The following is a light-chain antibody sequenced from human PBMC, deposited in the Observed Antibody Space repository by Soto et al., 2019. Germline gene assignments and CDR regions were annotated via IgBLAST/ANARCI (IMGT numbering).Light chain of an antibody. CDR2: AAS. Sequence: DIQITQSPSSLSASVGDRVTITCRASQGIGNYLAWYQQRPGKVPKLLIYAASSLQSGVPSRFSGSGSGPDFTLTISSXQPEDVATYYCQKYDHAPLTFGGGTKVDIK. V-gene: IGKV1-27*01. CDR1: QGIGNY. J-gene: IGKJ4*01. CDR3: QKYDHAPLT.